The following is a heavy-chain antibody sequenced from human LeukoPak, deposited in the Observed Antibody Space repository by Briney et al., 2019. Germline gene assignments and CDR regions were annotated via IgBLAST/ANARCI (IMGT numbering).Heavy chain of an antibody. V-gene: IGHV3-30*03. Sequence: GGSLRLSCTASGFTFSSYGMHWVRQAPVEGLEWVALISPDGNNKYYADSVKGRFSISRDNSKNTLYLQMNSLRADDTAVYYCARIGYSISWSGDYWGQGSLVTVSS. D-gene: IGHD6-13*01. CDR1: GFTFSSYG. J-gene: IGHJ4*02. CDR3: ARIGYSISWSGDY. CDR2: ISPDGNNK.